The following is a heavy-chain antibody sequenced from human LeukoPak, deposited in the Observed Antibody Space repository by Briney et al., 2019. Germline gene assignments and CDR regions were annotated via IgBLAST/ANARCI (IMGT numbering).Heavy chain of an antibody. D-gene: IGHD2-15*01. J-gene: IGHJ6*03. CDR1: GGSISSYY. V-gene: IGHV4-59*12. CDR3: ARNTPGYYCMDV. Sequence: PSETLSLTCTVSGGSISSYYWSWIRQPPGKGLEWIGYIYHSGSTYYNPSLKSRVTVSVDGSKNQFSLELSSVTAADTAVYYCARNTPGYYCMDVWGTGTTVTVSS. CDR2: IYHSGST.